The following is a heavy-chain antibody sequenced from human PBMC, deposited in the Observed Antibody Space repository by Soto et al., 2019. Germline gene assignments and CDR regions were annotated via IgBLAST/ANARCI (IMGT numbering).Heavy chain of an antibody. D-gene: IGHD5-12*01. Sequence: EVQLVESGGGLVQPGGSLRLSCAASGFSFSSYEMNWVRQAPGKGLEWVSYISSSTNTIHYADSLKGRFTISRDNARNSLFLQMTSLRAEDTAIYYCARGSRGSDKFYFDYWGQGTLVTVSS. CDR3: ARGSRGSDKFYFDY. V-gene: IGHV3-48*03. J-gene: IGHJ4*02. CDR2: ISSSTNTI. CDR1: GFSFSSYE.